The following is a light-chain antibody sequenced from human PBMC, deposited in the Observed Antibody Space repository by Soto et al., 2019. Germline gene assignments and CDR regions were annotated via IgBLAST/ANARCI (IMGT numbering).Light chain of an antibody. Sequence: QSALTQPASVSGSPGQSITISCTGTSSDVGGYNFVSWYQQHPGKAPKFIIYDVRNRPSGVSNRFSASRSGNTASLTTSVLQDEDEAYYYCSSYTSSSTVIFGGGTKVTVL. J-gene: IGLJ2*01. CDR3: SSYTSSSTVI. V-gene: IGLV2-14*03. CDR1: SSDVGGYNF. CDR2: DVR.